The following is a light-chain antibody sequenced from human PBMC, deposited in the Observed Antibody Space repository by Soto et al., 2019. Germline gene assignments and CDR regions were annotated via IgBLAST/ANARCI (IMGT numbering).Light chain of an antibody. V-gene: IGKV3-20*01. J-gene: IGKJ5*01. CDR3: QQYGSSPLVT. Sequence: VVLTQSPDTLSLSPGERATLSCRASQSVSSSYLAWYQQKPGQAPRLLIYGASSRATGIPDRFSGSRSGTDFTLTISRLEPGDYAVYSCQQYGSSPLVTFVKGTRLQIK. CDR1: QSVSSSY. CDR2: GAS.